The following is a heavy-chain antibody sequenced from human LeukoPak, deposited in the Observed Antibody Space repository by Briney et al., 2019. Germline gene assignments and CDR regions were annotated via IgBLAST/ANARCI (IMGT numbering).Heavy chain of an antibody. V-gene: IGHV3-48*03. D-gene: IGHD6-13*01. Sequence: GGSLRLSCAASGFTFSSYEMNWVRQAPGKGLEWISYISSSGSTIYYADSVKGRSTISRDNSKNTLYLQMSSLRAEDTAVYYCVKGSIAAAGTGGYWGQGTLVTVSS. CDR2: ISSSGSTI. CDR3: VKGSIAAAGTGGY. J-gene: IGHJ4*02. CDR1: GFTFSSYE.